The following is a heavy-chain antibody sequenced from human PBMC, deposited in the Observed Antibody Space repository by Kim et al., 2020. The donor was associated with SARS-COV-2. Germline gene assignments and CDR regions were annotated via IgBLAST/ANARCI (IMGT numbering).Heavy chain of an antibody. J-gene: IGHJ4*02. V-gene: IGHV1-3*01. CDR3: ARAGDILYYFDY. Sequence: YSQKFQGRVTITRDTSASTAYMELSSLRSEDTAVYYCARAGDILYYFDYWGQGTLVTVSS. D-gene: IGHD2-2*02.